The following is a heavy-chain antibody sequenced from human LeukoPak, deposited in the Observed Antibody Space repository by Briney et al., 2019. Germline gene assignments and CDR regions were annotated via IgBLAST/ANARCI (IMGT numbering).Heavy chain of an antibody. J-gene: IGHJ5*02. V-gene: IGHV5-51*01. CDR1: GYGINNYW. D-gene: IGHD2-15*01. CDR3: ARQEYCSGGSCYTWFDP. Sequence: GESLKISCKGSGYGINNYWIGWVRQMPGKGLEWMGIIYPADSDIRYSPSFQGQVTISADKSISTAYLQWSSLKALDTAMYYCARQEYCSGGSCYTWFDPWGQGTLVTVSS. CDR2: IYPADSDI.